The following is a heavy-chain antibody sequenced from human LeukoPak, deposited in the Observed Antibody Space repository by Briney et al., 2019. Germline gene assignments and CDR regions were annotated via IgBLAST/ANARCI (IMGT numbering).Heavy chain of an antibody. Sequence: GGSLRLSCAASGFTFSSYGMHWVRQAPGKGLEWVAVISYDGSNKYYADSVKGRFTISRDNSKNTLYLQMNSLRPEDTAVYYCAKDQTDQNYYDTPFSYWGQGTLVTVSS. CDR1: GFTFSSYG. D-gene: IGHD3-22*01. CDR2: ISYDGSNK. V-gene: IGHV3-30*18. J-gene: IGHJ4*02. CDR3: AKDQTDQNYYDTPFSY.